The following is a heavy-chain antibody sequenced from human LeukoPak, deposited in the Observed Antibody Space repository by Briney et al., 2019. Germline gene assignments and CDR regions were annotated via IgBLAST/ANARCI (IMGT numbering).Heavy chain of an antibody. CDR1: GGSISGYY. CDR2: IYSSGST. Sequence: SGSLCLTCTVSGGSISGYYWSWIRQPAGKGVEGRGRIYSSGSTNYNPSLKRRVPVSLDTSKTHFSLKLSSVTAADTSVYYCARFCVRFYFDFWGQGTLVTVSS. CDR3: ARFCVRFYFDF. D-gene: IGHD2-21*01. J-gene: IGHJ4*02. V-gene: IGHV4-4*07.